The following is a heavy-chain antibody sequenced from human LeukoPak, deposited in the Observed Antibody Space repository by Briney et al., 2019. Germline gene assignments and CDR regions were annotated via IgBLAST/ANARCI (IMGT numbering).Heavy chain of an antibody. CDR1: VFTSTAYW. CDR2: IKPDGREK. J-gene: IGHJ6*01. D-gene: IGHD3-16*01. V-gene: IGHV3-7*05. CDR3: ARDARGETASGPRMDG. Sequence: QPRRSPRLSRAPSVFTSTAYWMSWVRRAPGKGLGWVSMIKPDGREKYYVDSVKGLFTISRDNAKNSLYLHMTSLRAENTAVYSCARDARGETASGPRMDGWGQGTTVAVSS.